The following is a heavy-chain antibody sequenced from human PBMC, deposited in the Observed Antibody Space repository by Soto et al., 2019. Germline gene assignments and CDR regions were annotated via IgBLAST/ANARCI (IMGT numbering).Heavy chain of an antibody. V-gene: IGHV3-23*01. Sequence: GGSLRLSCAASGFTFSSYAMSRVRQAPGKGLEWVSAISGSGGSTYYADSVKGRFTISRDNSKNTLYLQMNSLRAEDTAVYYCAKDQGGYDILTGYFTFDYRGQGTLVTVSS. CDR1: GFTFSSYA. CDR3: AKDQGGYDILTGYFTFDY. CDR2: ISGSGGST. J-gene: IGHJ4*02. D-gene: IGHD3-9*01.